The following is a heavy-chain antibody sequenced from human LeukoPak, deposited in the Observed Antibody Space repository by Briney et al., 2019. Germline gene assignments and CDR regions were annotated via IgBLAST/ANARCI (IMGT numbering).Heavy chain of an antibody. CDR1: GGSISSYY. V-gene: IGHV4-59*08. D-gene: IGHD2-15*01. CDR2: IYYSGST. CDR3: ARQWVGYCSGGSCSHALDY. J-gene: IGHJ4*02. Sequence: SETLSLTCAVSGGSISSYYWSWVRQPPGKGREGIGYIYYSGSTNYNPSLKSRVTISVDTSKNQFSLKLSSVTAADTAVYYCARQWVGYCSGGSCSHALDYWGQGTLLTVSS.